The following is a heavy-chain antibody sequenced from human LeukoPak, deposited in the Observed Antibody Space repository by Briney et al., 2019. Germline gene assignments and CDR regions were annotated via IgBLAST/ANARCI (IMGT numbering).Heavy chain of an antibody. V-gene: IGHV1-24*01. Sequence: ASVKVSCKVSGYTLTELSMHWVRQTPGKGLEWMGGFDPEDGETIYAQKFQGRVTMTEDTSTDTAYMELSSLRSEDTAVYYCATAAGIVGGYFDYWGQGTLVTVSS. CDR3: ATAAGIVGGYFDY. CDR2: FDPEDGET. J-gene: IGHJ4*02. CDR1: GYTLTELS. D-gene: IGHD1-26*01.